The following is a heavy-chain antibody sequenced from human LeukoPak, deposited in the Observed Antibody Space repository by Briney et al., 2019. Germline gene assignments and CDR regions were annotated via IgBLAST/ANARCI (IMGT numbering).Heavy chain of an antibody. D-gene: IGHD1-26*01. J-gene: IGHJ4*02. CDR2: IKQDGTEK. CDR1: GFTFRIYW. CDR3: AGGVGASHFDY. Sequence: GGSLRLSCAASGFTFRIYWMSWVRQAPGKGLEWVAIIKQDGTEKYYVDSVKGRFTISRDNAENSPCLQMNSLRAEDTAVYYCAGGVGASHFDYWGQGTLVTVSS. V-gene: IGHV3-7*04.